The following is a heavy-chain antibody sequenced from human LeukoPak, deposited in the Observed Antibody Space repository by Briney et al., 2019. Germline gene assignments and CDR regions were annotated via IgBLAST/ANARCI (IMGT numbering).Heavy chain of an antibody. J-gene: IGHJ4*02. CDR3: ARVMGGHSPHFDF. D-gene: IGHD2-8*01. Sequence: ASVKVSCKTSGYTFSNNDIFWVRQAPGQGLEWMAWISPYSGNTNYAQKFQGWVTMTRDTSISTVYMELSRLRSDDTAVYYCARVMGGHSPHFDFWGQGTLVTVSS. CDR2: ISPYSGNT. V-gene: IGHV1-2*04. CDR1: GYTFSNND.